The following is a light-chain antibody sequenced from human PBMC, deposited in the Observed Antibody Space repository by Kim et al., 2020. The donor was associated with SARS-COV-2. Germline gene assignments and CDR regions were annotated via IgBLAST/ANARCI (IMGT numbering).Light chain of an antibody. CDR2: DAS. CDR1: QSVGGY. V-gene: IGKV3-11*01. CDR3: HQRSNWPLT. Sequence: LSPGERATLSCRATQSVGGYLAWYQQKPGLAPSLLIYDASNRATGIPARFSGSGSGTDFTLTISSLEPEDFAVYYCHQRSNWPLTFGGGTKVDIK. J-gene: IGKJ4*01.